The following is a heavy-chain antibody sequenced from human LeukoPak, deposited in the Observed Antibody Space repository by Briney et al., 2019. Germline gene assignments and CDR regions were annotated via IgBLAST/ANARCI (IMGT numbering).Heavy chain of an antibody. CDR3: ARDFLARSIVVVPYFDY. Sequence: ASVKVSCKASGYTFTGYYMHWVRQAPGQGLEWMGWINPNSGGTSYAQKFQGRVTMTRDTSTSTVYMELSSLRSEDTAVYYCARDFLARSIVVVPYFDYWGQGTLVTVSS. D-gene: IGHD3-22*01. J-gene: IGHJ4*02. CDR1: GYTFTGYY. CDR2: INPNSGGT. V-gene: IGHV1-2*02.